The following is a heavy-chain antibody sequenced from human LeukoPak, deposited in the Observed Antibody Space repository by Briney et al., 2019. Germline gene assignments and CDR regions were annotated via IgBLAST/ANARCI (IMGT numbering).Heavy chain of an antibody. CDR2: ITPIFGTA. CDR3: ARDAAIYDSSGYYYLW. V-gene: IGHV1-69*01. J-gene: IGHJ4*02. CDR1: GGTFSTYV. D-gene: IGHD3-22*01. Sequence: SVKVSSKASGGTFSTYVISWVRQASGQGLEWMGGITPIFGTAKYAQKFQGRVTITADESTSTAYMELSSLRSEDTAVYYCARDAAIYDSSGYYYLWWGQGTLVTVSS.